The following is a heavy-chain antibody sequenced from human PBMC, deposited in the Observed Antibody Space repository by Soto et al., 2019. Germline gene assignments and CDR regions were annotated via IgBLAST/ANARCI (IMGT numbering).Heavy chain of an antibody. CDR3: ARDGYDGSGSPYPAY. CDR1: GDSISSYF. J-gene: IGHJ4*02. D-gene: IGHD3-10*01. CDR2: IYYLGST. Sequence: PSETLSLTCTVSGDSISSYFWSWIRQSPGKGLEWIGYIYYLGSTDYNPSLKSRVTISVDTSKRQFSLRLTSVTAADTAVYYCARDGYDGSGSPYPAYWGPGTQVT. V-gene: IGHV4-59*01.